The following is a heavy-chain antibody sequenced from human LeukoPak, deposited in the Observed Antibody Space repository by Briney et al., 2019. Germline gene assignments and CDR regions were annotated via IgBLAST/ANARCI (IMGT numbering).Heavy chain of an antibody. CDR2: ISAYNGNT. CDR3: ARVGPNVLRFLEWFPYDI. D-gene: IGHD3-3*01. V-gene: IGHV1-18*01. CDR1: GYTFTSYG. J-gene: IGHJ3*02. Sequence: ASVKVSCKASGYTFTSYGISWVRHAPGQGLEWMGWISAYNGNTNYAQKLQGRVTMTTDTSTSTAYMELRSLRSDDAAVYYCARVGPNVLRFLEWFPYDIWGQGTIVTVSS.